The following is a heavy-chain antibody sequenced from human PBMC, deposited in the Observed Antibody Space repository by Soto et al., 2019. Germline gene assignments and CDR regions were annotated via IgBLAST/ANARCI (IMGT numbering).Heavy chain of an antibody. Sequence: HPGGSLRLSCVASGFTFSSYAMSWVRQAPGKGLEWVSAITGDGGDTFHADSVRGRLTISRDNSRNTLYLQMDSLRAEDTALYYCAKGSATSRPYYVDYWGQGTLVTVSS. CDR3: AKGSATSRPYYVDY. CDR1: GFTFSSYA. CDR2: ITGDGGDT. J-gene: IGHJ4*02. V-gene: IGHV3-23*01.